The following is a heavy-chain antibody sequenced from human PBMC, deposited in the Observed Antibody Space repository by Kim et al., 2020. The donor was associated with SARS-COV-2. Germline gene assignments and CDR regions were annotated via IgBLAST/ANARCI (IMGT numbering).Heavy chain of an antibody. J-gene: IGHJ4*02. Sequence: GGSLRLSCAASGFTFDDYAMHWVRQAPGKGLEWVSGISWNSGSIGYADSVKGRFTISRDNAKNSLYLQMNSLRAEDTALYYCAKASTSGSTKHGAFDYWGQGTLVTVSS. V-gene: IGHV3-9*01. D-gene: IGHD3-10*01. CDR3: AKASTSGSTKHGAFDY. CDR1: GFTFDDYA. CDR2: ISWNSGSI.